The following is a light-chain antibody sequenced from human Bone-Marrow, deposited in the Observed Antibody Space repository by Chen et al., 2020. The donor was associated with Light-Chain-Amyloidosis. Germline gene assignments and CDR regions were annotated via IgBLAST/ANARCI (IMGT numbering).Light chain of an antibody. V-gene: IGKV1-27*01. Sequence: DIQMTQSPSSLSASVGDRVTITCRASPGIASYLAWYQQKPGKVPKLLIYAATTLQSGVPSRFSGSGSGADFTLTISSLQPEDVATYYCQNYNSAPRAFGQGTKVEI. CDR3: QNYNSAPRA. CDR1: PGIASY. CDR2: AAT. J-gene: IGKJ1*01.